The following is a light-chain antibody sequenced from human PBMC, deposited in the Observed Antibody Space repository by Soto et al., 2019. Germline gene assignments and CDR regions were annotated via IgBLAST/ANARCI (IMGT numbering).Light chain of an antibody. V-gene: IGLV1-40*01. Sequence: QSVLTQPPSVSGAPGQRVTISCTGGSSNFGAGYDVHWYQQLPGKAPKLLIYAVSNRPSGVPYRFSGSKSGNTASLTISGLRAEDEADYYCCSHAGNNNYVFGTGTKVTVL. CDR2: AVS. CDR1: SSNFGAGYD. J-gene: IGLJ1*01. CDR3: CSHAGNNNYV.